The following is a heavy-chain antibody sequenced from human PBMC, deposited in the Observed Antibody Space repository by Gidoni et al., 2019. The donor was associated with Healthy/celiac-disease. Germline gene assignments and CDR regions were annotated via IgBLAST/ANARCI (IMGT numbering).Heavy chain of an antibody. V-gene: IGHV4-38-2*02. Sequence: QVQLQESGPGLVKPSETLSLTCTVSGYSISSGYYWGWIRQPPGKGLAWIGSIYHSGSTYYNPSLKSRVTISVDTSKNQFSLKLSSVTAADTAVYYCARDTRSRSARTFDWLFHLYYYGMDVWGQGTTVTVSS. CDR3: ARDTRSRSARTFDWLFHLYYYGMDV. CDR1: GYSISSGYY. J-gene: IGHJ6*02. CDR2: IYHSGST. D-gene: IGHD3-9*01.